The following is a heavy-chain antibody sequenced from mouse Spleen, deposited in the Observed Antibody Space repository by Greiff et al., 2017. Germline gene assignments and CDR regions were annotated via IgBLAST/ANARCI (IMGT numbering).Heavy chain of an antibody. V-gene: IGHV3-1*02. J-gene: IGHJ4*01. CDR2: IHYSGST. D-gene: IGHD2-1*01. CDR3: TSYGNYYAMDY. Sequence: EVKLMESGPDLVKPSQSLSLTCTVTGYSITSGYSWYWIRQFPGNKLEWMGYIHYSGSTNYNPSLKSRISITRDTSKNQFFLQLNSVTTEDTATYYCTSYGNYYAMDYWGQGTSVTVSS. CDR1: GYSITSGYS.